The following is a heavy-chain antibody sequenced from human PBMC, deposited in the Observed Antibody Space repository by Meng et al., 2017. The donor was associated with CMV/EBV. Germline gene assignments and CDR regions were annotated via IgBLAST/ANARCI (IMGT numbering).Heavy chain of an antibody. CDR1: FSGYD. J-gene: IGHJ5*02. CDR3: ARSVPPIFGVFQGWFDP. V-gene: IGHV1-2*02. Sequence: FSGYDMHWVRQAPGQGLEWMGWINPNSGGTNYAQKFQGRVTMTRDTSISTAYMELSRLRSDDTAVYYCARSVPPIFGVFQGWFDPWGQGTLVTVSS. D-gene: IGHD3-3*01. CDR2: INPNSGGT.